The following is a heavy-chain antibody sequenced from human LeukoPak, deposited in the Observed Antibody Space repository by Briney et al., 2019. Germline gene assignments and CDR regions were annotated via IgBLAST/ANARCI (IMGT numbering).Heavy chain of an antibody. Sequence: PSETLSLTCAVSGASINSGSYSWSWIRQPPGKGLEWIGYIYHSGITYYNPSLKSRVTISKDRSQNQFSLKLSSVTAADTALYYCPRALLPSNFASWGQGTLVTVSS. CDR3: PRALLPSNFAS. CDR1: GASINSGSYS. D-gene: IGHD3-22*01. V-gene: IGHV4-30-2*01. CDR2: IYHSGIT. J-gene: IGHJ4*02.